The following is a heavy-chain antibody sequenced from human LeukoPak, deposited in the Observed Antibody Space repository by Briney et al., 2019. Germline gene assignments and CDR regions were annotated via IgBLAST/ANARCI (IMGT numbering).Heavy chain of an antibody. CDR1: GYTFTGYY. V-gene: IGHV1-2*02. Sequence: ASVKVSCRASGYTFTGYYMHWVRQAPGQGLEWVGWINPNSGGTNYAEKFKGRVTMTRDTPKSTVYMELSRLRSGDTAVYYCASSLRPVVVMAHPPGYWGQGTLATVSS. CDR2: INPNSGGT. D-gene: IGHD2-21*01. CDR3: ASSLRPVVVMAHPPGY. J-gene: IGHJ4*02.